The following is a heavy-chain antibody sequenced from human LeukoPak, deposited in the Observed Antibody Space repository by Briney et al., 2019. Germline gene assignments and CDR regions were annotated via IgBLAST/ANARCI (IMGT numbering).Heavy chain of an antibody. V-gene: IGHV4-39*07. Sequence: SETLSLTCTVSDGSITSSSYYWGWIRQPPGKGLEWIGSIYYSGSTYYNPSLKSRVTISVDTSKNQFSLKLSSVTAADTAVYYCAGDKSTVTTFDYWGQGTLVTVSS. J-gene: IGHJ4*02. CDR1: DGSITSSSYY. CDR2: IYYSGST. CDR3: AGDKSTVTTFDY. D-gene: IGHD4-17*01.